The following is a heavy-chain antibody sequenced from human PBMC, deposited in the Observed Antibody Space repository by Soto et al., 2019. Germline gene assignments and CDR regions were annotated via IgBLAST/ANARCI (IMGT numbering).Heavy chain of an antibody. CDR2: IYYSGST. J-gene: IGHJ6*02. Sequence: PSETLSLTCSVSGGSINSSSYFWGWVRQPPGKGLEWIGSIYYSGSTYYNPSLRSRVTISVDTSKNQFSLKLSSVTAADTAVYYCARDSRYCSSTSCYNYYYGMDVWGQGTTVTVSS. CDR3: ARDSRYCSSTSCYNYYYGMDV. D-gene: IGHD2-2*02. CDR1: GGSINSSSYF. V-gene: IGHV4-39*07.